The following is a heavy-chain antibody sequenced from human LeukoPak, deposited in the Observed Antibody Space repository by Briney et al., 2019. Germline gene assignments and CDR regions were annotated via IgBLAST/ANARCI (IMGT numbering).Heavy chain of an antibody. CDR1: GGSFSGYY. CDR2: INHSGST. Sequence: SETLSLTCAVYGGSFSGYYWSWIRQPPGKGLEWIGEINHSGSTNYNPSLTSRVTISVDTSKNQFSLKLSSVTAADTAVYYCARVHIAAAGTIFNYWGQGTLVTVSS. V-gene: IGHV4-34*01. J-gene: IGHJ4*02. CDR3: ARVHIAAAGTIFNY. D-gene: IGHD6-13*01.